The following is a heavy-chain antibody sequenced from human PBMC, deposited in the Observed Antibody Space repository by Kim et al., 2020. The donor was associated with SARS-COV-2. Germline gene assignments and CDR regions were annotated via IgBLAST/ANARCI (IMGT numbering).Heavy chain of an antibody. Sequence: GGSLRLSCISSGFTFREFPMAWVRQAPGKGLEWIGFIRSTIYGGTTEYAASVRGRYIISRDDSKHIANLQINSLKTEDTGVYYCARVDCSSVRCYGDDYRIYYGMERWGQGTKVIVPS. CDR3: ARVDCSSVRCYGDDYRIYYGMER. J-gene: IGHJ6*01. CDR2: IRSTIYGGTT. V-gene: IGHV3-49*04. D-gene: IGHD2-2*01. CDR1: GFTFREFP.